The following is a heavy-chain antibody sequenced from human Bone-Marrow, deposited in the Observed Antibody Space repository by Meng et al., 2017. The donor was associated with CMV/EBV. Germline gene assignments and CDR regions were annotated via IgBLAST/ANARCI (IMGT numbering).Heavy chain of an antibody. D-gene: IGHD5-24*01. J-gene: IGHJ4*02. Sequence: GGSLRLSCAASGFTFSSYSMNWVRQAPGKGLEWVSSISSSSSYIYYADSVKGRFTISRDNSKNTLYLQMNSLRAEDTAVYYCAKGETLDVFDYWGQGTLVTVSS. V-gene: IGHV3-21*01. CDR2: ISSSSSYI. CDR3: AKGETLDVFDY. CDR1: GFTFSSYS.